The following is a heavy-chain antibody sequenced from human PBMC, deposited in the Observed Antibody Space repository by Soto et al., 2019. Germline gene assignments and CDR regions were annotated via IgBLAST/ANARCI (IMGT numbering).Heavy chain of an antibody. D-gene: IGHD1-26*01. J-gene: IGHJ4*02. Sequence: VQLVESGGGLVQPGGSLRLSCAASGFTVSSNYMSWVRQAPGKGLEWVSVIYSGGSTYYADSVKGRFTISRDNSKNTLYLQMNSLRAEDTAVYYCARAMISGIEYYFDYWGQGTLVTVSS. CDR3: ARAMISGIEYYFDY. V-gene: IGHV3-66*01. CDR2: IYSGGST. CDR1: GFTVSSNY.